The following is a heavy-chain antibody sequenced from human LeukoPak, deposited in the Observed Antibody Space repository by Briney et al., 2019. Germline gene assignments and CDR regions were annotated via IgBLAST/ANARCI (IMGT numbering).Heavy chain of an antibody. J-gene: IGHJ4*02. D-gene: IGHD3-10*01. Sequence: SVTVSCKASGYTFTGYYMHWVRQAPGQGLEWMGWINPNSGGTNYGQKFQGRVTMTRDTSISTAYMELSRLRSDDTAVYYCAREWFGELLSSGQDYWGQGTLVTVSS. V-gene: IGHV1-2*02. CDR2: INPNSGGT. CDR3: AREWFGELLSSGQDY. CDR1: GYTFTGYY.